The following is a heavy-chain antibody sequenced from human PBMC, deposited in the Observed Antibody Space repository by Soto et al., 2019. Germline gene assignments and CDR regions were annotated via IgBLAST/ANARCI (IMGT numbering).Heavy chain of an antibody. CDR2: FDPEDGET. CDR3: ATGLRGSVIVAFDAFDI. Sequence: ASVKVSCKVSGYTLTELSMHWVRQAPGKGLEWMGGFDPEDGETIYAQKFQGRVTMTEDTSTDTAYMELSSLRSEDTAVYYCATGLRGSVIVAFDAFDIWGQGTMVTVSS. J-gene: IGHJ3*02. D-gene: IGHD3-22*01. V-gene: IGHV1-24*01. CDR1: GYTLTELS.